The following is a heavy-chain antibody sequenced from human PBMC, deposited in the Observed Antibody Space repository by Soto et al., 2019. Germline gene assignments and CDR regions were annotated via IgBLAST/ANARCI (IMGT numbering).Heavy chain of an antibody. CDR3: ARNFNPGYDILTGYPFDY. Sequence: GGSLRLSCAASGFTFSSYWMSWVRQAPGKGLEWVANIKQDGSEKYYVDSVKGRFTISRDNAKNSLYLQMNSLRAEDTAVYYCARNFNPGYDILTGYPFDYWGQGTLVTVSS. J-gene: IGHJ4*02. V-gene: IGHV3-7*01. D-gene: IGHD3-9*01. CDR1: GFTFSSYW. CDR2: IKQDGSEK.